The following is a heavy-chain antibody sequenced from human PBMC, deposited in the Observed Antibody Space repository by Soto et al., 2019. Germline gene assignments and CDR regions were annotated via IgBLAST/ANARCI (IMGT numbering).Heavy chain of an antibody. J-gene: IGHJ6*02. CDR1: GGSISSSSYY. CDR3: ARHNGPLYVGYYYDMDV. CDR2: IYYSGYT. V-gene: IGHV4-39*01. D-gene: IGHD3-16*01. Sequence: SETLSLTCSVSGGSISSSSYYWAWIRQAPGKGLEWIGSIYYSGYTYYNPSLKSRVTISVDTSKNQFSLKLSSVTAADTAAYYCARHNGPLYVGYYYDMDVWGQGTTVTVSS.